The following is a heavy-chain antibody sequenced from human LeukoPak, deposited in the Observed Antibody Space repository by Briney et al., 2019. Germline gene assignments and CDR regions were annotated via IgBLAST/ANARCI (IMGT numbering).Heavy chain of an antibody. CDR3: ARARGYSYGGSYYYYGMDV. V-gene: IGHV1-8*01. J-gene: IGHJ6*02. CDR2: MNPNSGNT. Sequence: GASVKVSCKASGYTFTSYDINWVRQATGQGLEWMGWMNPNSGNTGYAQKFQGRVTMTRNTSISTAYMELSSLRSEDTAVYYCARARGYSYGGSYYYYGMDVWGQGTTVTVSS. CDR1: GYTFTSYD. D-gene: IGHD5-18*01.